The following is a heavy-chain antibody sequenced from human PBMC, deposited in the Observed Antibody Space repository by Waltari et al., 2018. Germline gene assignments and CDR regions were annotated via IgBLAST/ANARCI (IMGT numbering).Heavy chain of an antibody. CDR2: IYYTGTT. CDR3: AKGAGDQPPKFDP. D-gene: IGHD7-27*01. V-gene: IGHV4-30-4*08. J-gene: IGHJ5*02. Sequence: QVQLQESGPGLVKPSQTLSLSCSVSGGSIRNGQYYWTWIRQPPGKGLEWIGYIYYTGTTYYNPSLKNRVFISVDTSKNQFSLILTSVTAADTAVYYCAKGAGDQPPKFDPWGQGTLVTVSS. CDR1: GGSIRNGQYY.